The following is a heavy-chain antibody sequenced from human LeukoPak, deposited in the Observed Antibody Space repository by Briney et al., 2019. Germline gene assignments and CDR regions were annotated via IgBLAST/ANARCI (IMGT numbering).Heavy chain of an antibody. Sequence: TSSETLSLTRTVSGGSISSYYWSWIRQPPGKGLEWMGYIFYTGSTNYNPSLKSRVTISVDTTKNQYSLKLRSVTAADTAVYFCARGAYSYDSSGAFDIWGQGTMVTASS. J-gene: IGHJ3*02. CDR3: ARGAYSYDSSGAFDI. D-gene: IGHD3-22*01. CDR2: IFYTGST. CDR1: GGSISSYY. V-gene: IGHV4-59*08.